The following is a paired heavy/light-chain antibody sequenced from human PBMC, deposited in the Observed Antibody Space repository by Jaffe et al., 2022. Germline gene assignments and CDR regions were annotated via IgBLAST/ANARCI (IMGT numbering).Light chain of an antibody. CDR1: NIGSKS. V-gene: IGLV3-21*04. CDR2: YDS. CDR3: QVWDSSSDHYVV. J-gene: IGLJ2*01. Sequence: SYVLTQPPSVSVAPGKTARITCGGNNIGSKSVHWYQQKPGQAPVLVIYYDSDRPSGIPERFSGSNSGNTATLTISRVEAGDEADYYCQVWDSSSDHYVVFGGGTKLTVL.
Heavy chain of an antibody. V-gene: IGHV1-69*05. CDR3: ARTSQYYYGSGSYYNGYYFDY. Sequence: QVQLVQSGAEVKKPGSSVKVSCKASGGTFSSYAISWVRQAPGQGLEWMGGIIPIFGTANYAQKFQGRVTITTDESTSTAYMELSSLRSEDTAVYYCARTSQYYYGSGSYYNGYYFDYWGQGTLVTVSS. CDR1: GGTFSSYA. CDR2: IIPIFGTA. J-gene: IGHJ4*02. D-gene: IGHD3-10*01.